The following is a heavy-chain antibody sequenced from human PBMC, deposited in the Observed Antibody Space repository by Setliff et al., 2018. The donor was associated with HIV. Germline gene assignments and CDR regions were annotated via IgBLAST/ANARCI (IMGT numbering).Heavy chain of an antibody. D-gene: IGHD7-27*01. CDR3: ARVSSVIELTGGDYFDS. V-gene: IGHV4-39*07. CDR1: GDSISSSRSF. Sequence: TLSLTCTVSGDSISSSRSFWGWIRQSPGKGLEWIGSIYFSGSVFYNPSLNSRVMISIDTSRNQLSLKWSSVTGADTAVYYCARVSSVIELTGGDYFDSWGQGLLVTVSS. CDR2: IYFSGSV. J-gene: IGHJ4*02.